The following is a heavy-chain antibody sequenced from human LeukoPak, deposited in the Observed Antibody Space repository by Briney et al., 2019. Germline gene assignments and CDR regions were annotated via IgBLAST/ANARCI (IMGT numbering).Heavy chain of an antibody. J-gene: IGHJ1*01. CDR3: AKAGGYCSGGSCYYFQH. CDR2: ISGSGGST. Sequence: AGGSLRLSCAASGFTFSSYAMSWVRQAPGKGLEWVSAISGSGGSTYYADSVKGRFTISRDNSKNTLYLQMNSLRAEDTAVYYCAKAGGYCSGGSCYYFQHWSQGTLVTVSS. CDR1: GFTFSSYA. V-gene: IGHV3-23*01. D-gene: IGHD2-15*01.